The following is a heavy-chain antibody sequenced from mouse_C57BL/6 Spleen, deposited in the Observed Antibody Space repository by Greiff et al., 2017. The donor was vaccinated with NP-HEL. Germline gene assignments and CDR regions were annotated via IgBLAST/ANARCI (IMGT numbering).Heavy chain of an antibody. Sequence: QVQLQQSGAELVKPGASVKMSCKASGYTFTSYWITWVKQRPGQGLEWIGDIYPGSGSTNYNEKFKSKATLTVDTSSSTAYMQLSSLTSEDSAVYYCARGGGYYVVAYWGQGTLVTVSA. D-gene: IGHD2-3*01. V-gene: IGHV1-55*01. CDR2: IYPGSGST. J-gene: IGHJ3*01. CDR1: GYTFTSYW. CDR3: ARGGGYYVVAY.